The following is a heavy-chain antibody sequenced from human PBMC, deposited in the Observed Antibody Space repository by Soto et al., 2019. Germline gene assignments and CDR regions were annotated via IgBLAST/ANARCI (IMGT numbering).Heavy chain of an antibody. CDR3: ARIGRLRWGDY. D-gene: IGHD4-17*01. V-gene: IGHV3-48*01. CDR2: ISSSSSTI. CDR1: GFTFSSYS. Sequence: GGSLRLSCAASGFTFSSYSMNWVRQAPGKGLEWVSYISSSSSTIYYADTVKGRFTISRDNAKNTMKLQMNSLRAEDTAVYYCARIGRLRWGDYWGQGTLVTVSS. J-gene: IGHJ4*02.